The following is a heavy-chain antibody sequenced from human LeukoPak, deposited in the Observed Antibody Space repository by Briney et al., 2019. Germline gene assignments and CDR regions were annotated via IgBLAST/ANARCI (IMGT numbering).Heavy chain of an antibody. D-gene: IGHD4-17*01. V-gene: IGHV1-46*01. Sequence: VASVKVSCKASGYTFTSYYMHWVRQAPGQGLEWMGIINPSGGSTSYAQKFQGRVTMTRDTSISTAYMELSRLRSDDTAVYYCARGRATFEYQQVTTVTNWFDPWGQGTLVTVSS. J-gene: IGHJ5*02. CDR3: ARGRATFEYQQVTTVTNWFDP. CDR2: INPSGGST. CDR1: GYTFTSYY.